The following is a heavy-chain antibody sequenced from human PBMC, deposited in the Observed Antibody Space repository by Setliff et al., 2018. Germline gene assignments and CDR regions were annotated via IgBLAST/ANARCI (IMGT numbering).Heavy chain of an antibody. V-gene: IGHV3-74*03. CDR2: LNEDGSTT. CDR3: ARDLSGRSDY. D-gene: IGHD3-3*01. Sequence: GGSLSLSCAASGFTFSSYWMHWVRQAPGKGLVWVSRLNEDGSTTTYADSVKGRFTISRDNAKNTLYLQMNSLRAEDTAVYYCARDLSGRSDYWGQGTLVTVSS. J-gene: IGHJ4*02. CDR1: GFTFSSYW.